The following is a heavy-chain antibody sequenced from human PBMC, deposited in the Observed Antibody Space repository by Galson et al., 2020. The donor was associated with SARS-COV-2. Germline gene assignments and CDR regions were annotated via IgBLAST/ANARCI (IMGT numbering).Heavy chain of an antibody. D-gene: IGHD6-25*01. J-gene: IGHJ3*02. V-gene: IGHV3-53*01. Sequence: GESLKISCAASGFTVSSNYMSWVRQAPGKGLEWVSVIYSGGSTYYADSVKGRFTISRDNSKNTLYLQMNSLRAEDTAVYYCARGPNILSSGAFDIWGQGTMVTVSS. CDR3: ARGPNILSSGAFDI. CDR2: IYSGGST. CDR1: GFTVSSNY.